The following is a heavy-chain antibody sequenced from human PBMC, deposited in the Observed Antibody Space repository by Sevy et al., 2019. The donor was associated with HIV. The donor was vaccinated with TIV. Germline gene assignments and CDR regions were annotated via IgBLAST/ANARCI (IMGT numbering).Heavy chain of an antibody. V-gene: IGHV1-69*13. CDR1: GGTFSSYA. CDR2: IIPIFGTA. CDR3: ARTGPLGGGDIVATAPYGMDV. J-gene: IGHJ6*02. D-gene: IGHD5-12*01. Sequence: ASVKVSCKASGGTFSSYAISWVRQAPGQGLEWMGGIIPIFGTANYAQKFQGRVTITADESTSTAYMELGSLRSEDTAVYYCARTGPLGGGDIVATAPYGMDVWGQGTTVTVSS.